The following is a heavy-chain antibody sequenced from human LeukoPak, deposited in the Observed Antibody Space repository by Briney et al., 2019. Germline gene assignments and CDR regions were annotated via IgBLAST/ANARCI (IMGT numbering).Heavy chain of an antibody. J-gene: IGHJ4*02. Sequence: GGSLRLSCAASGFTFSSYAMHWVRQAPGKGLEWVAVISYDGSNKYYADSVKGRFTISRDNSKNTLYLQMNSLRAEDTAVYYCARDLGISVGASDLDYWGQGTLVTVSS. CDR3: ARDLGISVGASDLDY. D-gene: IGHD1-26*01. V-gene: IGHV3-30-3*01. CDR1: GFTFSSYA. CDR2: ISYDGSNK.